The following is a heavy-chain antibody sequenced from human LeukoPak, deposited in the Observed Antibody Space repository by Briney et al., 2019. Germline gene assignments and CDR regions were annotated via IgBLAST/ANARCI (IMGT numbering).Heavy chain of an antibody. J-gene: IGHJ4*02. CDR3: AREPTSGREPTSGRPLDY. Sequence: PSETLSLTCAVSGGSIGSYYWSWLRQSPGRALEWIGYIYFTGTTNYNPSLKSRVTMSLDTSKNHFSLNLSSVTAADTAVYYCAREPTSGREPTSGRPLDYWGQGTLVTVSS. CDR2: IYFTGTT. CDR1: GGSIGSYY. V-gene: IGHV4-59*12. D-gene: IGHD5-12*01.